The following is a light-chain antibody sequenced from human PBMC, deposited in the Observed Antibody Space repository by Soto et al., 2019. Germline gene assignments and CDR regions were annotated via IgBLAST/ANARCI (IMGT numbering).Light chain of an antibody. CDR1: QSVSSN. CDR2: GAS. V-gene: IGKV3-15*01. Sequence: EVLLTQSPATRSVSPGERATLSCRDSQSVSSNLAWYRQTPGQAPRLLIYGASSRETGIPDMFSGSGSGTECTRTISRLEPEDAATAYCQQYDNWPWTFGQGTKVDIK. J-gene: IGKJ1*01. CDR3: QQYDNWPWT.